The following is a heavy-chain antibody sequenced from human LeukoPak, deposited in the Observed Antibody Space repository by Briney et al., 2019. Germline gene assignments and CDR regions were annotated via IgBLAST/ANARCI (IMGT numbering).Heavy chain of an antibody. J-gene: IGHJ4*02. CDR1: GYSFTSYW. CDR2: IYPGDSDT. V-gene: IGHV5-51*01. D-gene: IGHD3-3*01. Sequence: GESLKISCKGSGYSFTSYWIGWVRQMPGKGLEWMGIIYPGDSDTRYSPSFQGQVTISADKSISTAYLQWSSLKASDTAMYYCARLYYDFWSGYYKPSGRFSDYWGQGTLVTVSS. CDR3: ARLYYDFWSGYYKPSGRFSDY.